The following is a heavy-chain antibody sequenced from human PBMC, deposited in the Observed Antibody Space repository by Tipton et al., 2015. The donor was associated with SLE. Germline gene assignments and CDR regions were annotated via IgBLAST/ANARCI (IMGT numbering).Heavy chain of an antibody. D-gene: IGHD7-27*01. CDR3: ARSTGAETWYFDL. CDR2: ISYVGST. Sequence: TLSLTCTVFGASISDGYWSWIRQPPGKGLEWIAYISYVGSTKYNPSLTSRVTISLDTSKNQFSLKLTSVTAADTAVYYCARSTGAETWYFDLWGRGTRVTVSS. J-gene: IGHJ2*01. V-gene: IGHV4-59*01. CDR1: GASISDGY.